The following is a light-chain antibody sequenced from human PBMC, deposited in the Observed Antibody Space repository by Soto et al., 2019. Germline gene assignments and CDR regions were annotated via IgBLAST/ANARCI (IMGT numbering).Light chain of an antibody. CDR1: QSVSSSY. Sequence: EIVLTQSPGTLSLSPGERATLSCRASQSVSSSYLAWYQQKPGQAPRLLIYGASSRATGIPDRFSGSGSGTDFTLTISRLEPGDFAVYYCQQYNNWPITFGQGTRLEI. CDR3: QQYNNWPIT. J-gene: IGKJ5*01. CDR2: GAS. V-gene: IGKV3-20*01.